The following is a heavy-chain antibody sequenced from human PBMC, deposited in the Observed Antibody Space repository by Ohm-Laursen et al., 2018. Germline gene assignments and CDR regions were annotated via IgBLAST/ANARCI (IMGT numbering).Heavy chain of an antibody. CDR1: GYTFTGYY. D-gene: IGHD3-22*01. CDR3: AREAYDSSGYLFDY. J-gene: IGHJ4*02. Sequence: GASVKVSCNASGYTFTGYYMHWVRQAPGQGLEWMGWINPNSGGTNYAQKFQGRVTMTRDTSISTAYMELSRLRSDDTAVYYCAREAYDSSGYLFDYWGQETLVTVSS. V-gene: IGHV1-2*02. CDR2: INPNSGGT.